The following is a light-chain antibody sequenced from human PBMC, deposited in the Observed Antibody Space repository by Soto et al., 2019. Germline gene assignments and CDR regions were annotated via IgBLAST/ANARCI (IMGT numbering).Light chain of an antibody. CDR2: GAS. V-gene: IGKV3-20*01. CDR3: QQYSSLWT. CDR1: QSVSNNY. J-gene: IGKJ1*01. Sequence: ETVMTQSPATLSVVPGERATLSCRTSQSVSNNYLAWYQQKPGQAPRLLIYGASSRATGIPDRFSGSGSGTDFTLSISRLEPEDFAVYYCQQYSSLWTFGQGTKVDIK.